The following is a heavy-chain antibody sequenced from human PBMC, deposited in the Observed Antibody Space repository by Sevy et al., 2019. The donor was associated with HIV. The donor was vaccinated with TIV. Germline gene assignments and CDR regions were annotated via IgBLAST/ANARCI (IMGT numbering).Heavy chain of an antibody. D-gene: IGHD4-17*01. Sequence: SETLSLTCAVYGGSFSSYYGSWIRQPPGKGLEWIGEISHSGSTNYNPSLKSRVTISVDTSKNQFSLKLSSVTAADTAVYYCAIGLGNYGDYWGQGTLVTVSS. J-gene: IGHJ4*02. CDR2: ISHSGST. CDR1: GGSFSSYY. V-gene: IGHV4-34*01. CDR3: AIGLGNYGDY.